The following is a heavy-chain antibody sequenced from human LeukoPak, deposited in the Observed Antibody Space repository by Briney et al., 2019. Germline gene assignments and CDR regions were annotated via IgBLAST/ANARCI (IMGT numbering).Heavy chain of an antibody. CDR3: ASRYYYDSSGYPPHDAFDI. Sequence: GGSLRLSCAASGFTFSDYYMSWLRQAPGKGLEWVSYISSSGSTIYYADSVKGRFTISRDNAKNSLYLQMNSLRAEDTAVYYCASRYYYDSSGYPPHDAFDIWGQGTMVTVSS. D-gene: IGHD3-22*01. J-gene: IGHJ3*02. V-gene: IGHV3-11*01. CDR1: GFTFSDYY. CDR2: ISSSGSTI.